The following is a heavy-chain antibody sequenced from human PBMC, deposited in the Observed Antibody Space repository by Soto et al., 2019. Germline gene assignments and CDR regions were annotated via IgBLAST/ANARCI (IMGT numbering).Heavy chain of an antibody. D-gene: IGHD3-16*01. V-gene: IGHV4-30-4*01. CDR2: IYYSGST. Sequence: LSLTCTVSGGSISSYYWSWIRQPPGKGLEWIGYIYYSGSTYYNPSLKSRVTISVDTSKNQFSLKLSSVTAADTAVYYCARVGGLGAPKIDSGGQGPRFT. CDR1: GGSISSYY. J-gene: IGHJ4*02. CDR3: ARVGGLGAPKIDS.